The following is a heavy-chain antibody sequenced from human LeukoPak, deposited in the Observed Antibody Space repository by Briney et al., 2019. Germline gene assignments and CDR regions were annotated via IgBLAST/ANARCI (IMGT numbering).Heavy chain of an antibody. J-gene: IGHJ4*02. D-gene: IGHD5-12*01. Sequence: GGSLRLSCAASRFTFSNSWMSWVRQAPGKGLEGVGRIKSKTDGGTTDYAAPVKGRFTISRDDSKNTLYLQMNSLKTEDTAVYYCTTEGLVATSFDYWGQGTLVTVSS. CDR3: TTEGLVATSFDY. CDR2: IKSKTDGGTT. CDR1: RFTFSNSW. V-gene: IGHV3-15*01.